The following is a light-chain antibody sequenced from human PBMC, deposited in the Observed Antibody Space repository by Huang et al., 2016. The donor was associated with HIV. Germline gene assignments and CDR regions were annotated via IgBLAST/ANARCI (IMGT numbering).Light chain of an antibody. V-gene: IGKV2-28*01. J-gene: IGKJ5*01. CDR1: QSLLHSNGYNY. Sequence: DFVMTQSPLSLSVTPGEPASISCGSSQSLLHSNGYNYLDWYLQKPGQSPQLLISLSFNRASGVPDRFSGSGSVTYFTLKITRVEAEDVGIYYCMQALRTPRTFGQGTRLEIK. CDR3: MQALRTPRT. CDR2: LSF.